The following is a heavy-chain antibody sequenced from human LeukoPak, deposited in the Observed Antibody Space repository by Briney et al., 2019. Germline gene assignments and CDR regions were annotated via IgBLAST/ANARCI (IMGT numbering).Heavy chain of an antibody. CDR3: ARLGYCSGGSCADAFDI. J-gene: IGHJ3*02. V-gene: IGHV4-59*01. D-gene: IGHD2-15*01. Sequence: SETPSLTCSVSGASISTYYWSWIRQAPGKGLEWIANIYYSGSTIDNPSLRSRVTISVDKSRNQFSLKLSSVTAADTAVYYCARLGYCSGGSCADAFDIWGQGTMVTVSS. CDR2: IYYSGST. CDR1: GASISTYY.